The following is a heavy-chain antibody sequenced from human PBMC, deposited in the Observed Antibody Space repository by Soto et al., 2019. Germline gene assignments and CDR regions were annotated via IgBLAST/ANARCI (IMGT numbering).Heavy chain of an antibody. V-gene: IGHV3-23*01. CDR3: AKVMTGSFGELVY. CDR1: GFTFSSYA. D-gene: IGHD3-10*01. J-gene: IGHJ4*02. CDR2: ISGSGGST. Sequence: HPGGSLRLSCAASGFTFSSYAMSWVRQAPGKGLEWVSAISGSGGSTYYADSVKGRFTISRDNSKNTLYLQMNSLRAEDTAVYYCAKVMTGSFGELVYWGQGTLVTVSS.